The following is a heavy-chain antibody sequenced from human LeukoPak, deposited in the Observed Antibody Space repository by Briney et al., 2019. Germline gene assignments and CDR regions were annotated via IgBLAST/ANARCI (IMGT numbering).Heavy chain of an antibody. Sequence: ASVKVSCKASGGTFSSYAISWVRQAPGQGLEWMGWISAYNGNTNYAQKLQGRVTMTTDTSTSTAYMELRSLRSDDTAVYYCARIHTPCSGGSCYSDYYDSSGYSFDYWGQGTLVTVSS. V-gene: IGHV1-18*01. CDR3: ARIHTPCSGGSCYSDYYDSSGYSFDY. CDR2: ISAYNGNT. D-gene: IGHD2-15*01. CDR1: GGTFSSYA. J-gene: IGHJ4*02.